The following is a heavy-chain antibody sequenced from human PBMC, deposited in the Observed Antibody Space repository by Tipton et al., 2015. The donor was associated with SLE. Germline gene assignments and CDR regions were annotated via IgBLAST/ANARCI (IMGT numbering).Heavy chain of an antibody. CDR1: GGSISSSNW. D-gene: IGHD6-19*01. V-gene: IGHV4-4*02. J-gene: IGHJ5*02. CDR3: ARDRHGSEGFDP. CDR2: INHSGST. Sequence: TLSLTCAVSGGSISSSNWWSWIRQPPGKGLEWIGEINHSGSTNYNPSLKSRVTISVDTSKNQFSLKVSSVTAADTAVYYCARDRHGSEGFDPWGQGTLVTVSS.